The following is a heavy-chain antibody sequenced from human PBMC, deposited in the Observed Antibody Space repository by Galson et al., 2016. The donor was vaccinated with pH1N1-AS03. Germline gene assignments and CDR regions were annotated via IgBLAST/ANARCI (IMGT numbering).Heavy chain of an antibody. V-gene: IGHV4-4*01. CDR2: VHYSGTT. Sequence: ETLSLTCAVSGDSISSPNWWTWVRQPPGKGLEWIGEVHYSGTTSYNPSLNSRVTMSIDKSNNQFSLNLGSVTAADTAVYFCASAGYHTPGYHYWGQGALVTVSS. J-gene: IGHJ4*02. CDR3: ASAGYHTPGYHY. CDR1: GDSISSPNW. D-gene: IGHD3-16*02.